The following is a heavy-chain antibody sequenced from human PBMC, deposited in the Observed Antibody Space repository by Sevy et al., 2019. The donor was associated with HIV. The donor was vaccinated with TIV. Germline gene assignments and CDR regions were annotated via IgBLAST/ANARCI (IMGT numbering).Heavy chain of an antibody. CDR1: GFTFSSYA. D-gene: IGHD3-22*01. CDR3: AKEGGGYNYDSSGLFDY. CDR2: IIGSGYST. Sequence: GGSLRLSCAASGFTFSSYAMTWVRQAPGKGLEWVSGIIGSGYSTYYADSVKGRFTISRDNSKNTLYRQMNSLRAGDTAVYYCAKEGGGYNYDSSGLFDYWGQGTLVTVSS. J-gene: IGHJ4*02. V-gene: IGHV3-23*01.